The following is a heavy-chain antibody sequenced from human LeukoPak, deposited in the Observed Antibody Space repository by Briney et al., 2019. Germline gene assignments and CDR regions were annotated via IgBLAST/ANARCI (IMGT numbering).Heavy chain of an antibody. CDR3: ARESGGKPRQFDY. D-gene: IGHD3-10*01. Sequence: SETLSLTCSVSGGSISSYYWNWIRQPAVKGLEWIGRIYSSGSSNYNPPLKSRVTMSVDMSKNQFSLKLSSVTAADTAVYYCARESGGKPRQFDYWGQGTLVTVSS. V-gene: IGHV4-4*07. CDR1: GGSISSYY. CDR2: IYSSGSS. J-gene: IGHJ4*02.